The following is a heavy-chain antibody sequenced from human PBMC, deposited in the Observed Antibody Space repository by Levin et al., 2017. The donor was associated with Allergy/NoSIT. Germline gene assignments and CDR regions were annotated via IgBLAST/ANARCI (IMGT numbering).Heavy chain of an antibody. D-gene: IGHD2-15*01. Sequence: GGSLRLSCAASGFTFSSNWMHWVRQSPGEGLVWVSRINEDGSWTTYADSVKGRFTISRDNAKNTLYLQMNSLRDEDTAVYYCARDLSGSGDYWGQGTLVTVSS. V-gene: IGHV3-74*03. CDR1: GFTFSSNW. CDR3: ARDLSGSGDY. CDR2: INEDGSWT. J-gene: IGHJ4*02.